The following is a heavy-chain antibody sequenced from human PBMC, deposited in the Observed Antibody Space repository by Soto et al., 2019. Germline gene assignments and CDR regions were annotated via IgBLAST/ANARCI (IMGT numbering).Heavy chain of an antibody. D-gene: IGHD3-16*01. Sequence: EVQLVESGGGLVQPGGSLRLSCATSGFILRDTWMTWVRQAPGKGLEWVANIKEDGSQRYYVDSVKGRFTISRVNAKNLVLLQMNNLRVEDSAVYYCARPVARVFGDWGQGTLVTVSS. CDR2: IKEDGSQR. CDR1: GFILRDTW. J-gene: IGHJ4*02. V-gene: IGHV3-7*03. CDR3: ARPVARVFGD.